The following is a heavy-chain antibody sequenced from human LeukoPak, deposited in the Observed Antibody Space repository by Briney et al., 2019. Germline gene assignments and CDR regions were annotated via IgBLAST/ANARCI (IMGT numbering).Heavy chain of an antibody. V-gene: IGHV4-61*02. Sequence: SETLSLTCTVSGGSISSGSYYWRWIRQPAGKGLEWIGRIYTSGSTNYNPSLKSRVTISVDTSKNQFSLKLSSVTAADTAVYYCARDYPPWGYLHWGQGTLVTVSS. J-gene: IGHJ4*02. D-gene: IGHD3-16*01. CDR3: ARDYPPWGYLH. CDR2: IYTSGST. CDR1: GGSISSGSYY.